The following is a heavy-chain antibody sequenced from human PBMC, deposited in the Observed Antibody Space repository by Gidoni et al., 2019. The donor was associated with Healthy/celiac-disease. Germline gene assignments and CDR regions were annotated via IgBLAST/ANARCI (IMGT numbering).Heavy chain of an antibody. CDR2: INHSGST. Sequence: QVQLQQWGAGLLKPSETLSLTCAVYGGSFSGYYWSWIRQPPGKGLEWIGEINHSGSTNYNPSLKSRVTISVDTSKNQFSLKLSSVTAADTAVYYCARGRTVRGTHDAFDIWGQGTMVTVSS. V-gene: IGHV4-34*01. CDR3: ARGRTVRGTHDAFDI. J-gene: IGHJ3*02. CDR1: GGSFSGYY. D-gene: IGHD3-10*01.